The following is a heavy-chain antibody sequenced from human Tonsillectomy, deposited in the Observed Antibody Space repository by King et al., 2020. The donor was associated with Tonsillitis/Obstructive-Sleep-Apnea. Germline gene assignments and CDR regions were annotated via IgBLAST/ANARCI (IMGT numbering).Heavy chain of an antibody. D-gene: IGHD4-17*01. CDR1: GFSLSNSGVG. V-gene: IGHV2-5*02. CDR2: IYWDDDK. CDR3: AHSQDYGDYVNGYYYSSGIDV. J-gene: IGHJ6*02. Sequence: ITLQESGPTLVKPTQTLTLTCTFSGFSLSNSGVGVGWIRQPPGKALEWLALIYWDDDKRYSPSLKSRLTITKDTSKNQVVLTMTNMDPVDTATYYCAHSQDYGDYVNGYYYSSGIDVWGQGTTVTVSS.